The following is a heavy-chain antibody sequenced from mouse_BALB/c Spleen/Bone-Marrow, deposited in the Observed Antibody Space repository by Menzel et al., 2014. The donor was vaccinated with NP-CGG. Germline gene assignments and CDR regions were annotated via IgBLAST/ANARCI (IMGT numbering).Heavy chain of an antibody. J-gene: IGHJ3*01. D-gene: IGHD2-4*01. CDR3: ARHAYYDQTEVSFVY. V-gene: IGHV5-9-2*01. CDR2: ISGGSSYT. Sequence: EVQVVESGGGLVKSGGSLKLSCAASGFSFNSYGMSWVRQTPEKRLEWVATISGGSSYTFYPDSVKGRFTISRDNAKNNLYLQLSSLRSEDTALYYCARHAYYDQTEVSFVYWGQGTLVTVSA. CDR1: GFSFNSYG.